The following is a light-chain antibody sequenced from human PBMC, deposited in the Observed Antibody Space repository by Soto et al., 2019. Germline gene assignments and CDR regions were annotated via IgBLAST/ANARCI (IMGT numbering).Light chain of an antibody. CDR3: QSYDSSLSGYV. CDR1: SSNIGAGYD. V-gene: IGLV1-40*01. J-gene: IGLJ1*01. Sequence: QSVLTQPPSVSGAPGQRVTISCTGSSSNIGAGYDVHWYQQLPRTAPKLLIFASYNRPSGVPDRFSGSKSGTSASLAITGLQAEDEAESYCQSYDSSLSGYVFGIGTKVTVL. CDR2: ASY.